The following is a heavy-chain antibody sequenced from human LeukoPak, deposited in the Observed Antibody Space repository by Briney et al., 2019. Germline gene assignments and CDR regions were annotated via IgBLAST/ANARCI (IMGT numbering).Heavy chain of an antibody. CDR1: GFTFSSYG. J-gene: IGHJ4*02. CDR3: ARGSVTRYYFDY. D-gene: IGHD4-17*01. CDR2: IWYDGSNK. Sequence: GRSLRLSCAASGFTFSSYGMHWVRQAPGKGLEWVAVIWYDGSNKYYADSVKGRFTISRDNSKNTLYLQMNSLRAEDTAVYYCARGSVTRYYFDYWGQGTPVTVSS. V-gene: IGHV3-33*01.